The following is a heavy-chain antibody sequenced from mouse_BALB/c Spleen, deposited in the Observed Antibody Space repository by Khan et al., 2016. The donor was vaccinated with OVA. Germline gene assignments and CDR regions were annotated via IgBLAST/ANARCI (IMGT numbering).Heavy chain of an antibody. CDR3: ARRTGTWFAY. CDR1: GYSITSDYA. D-gene: IGHD4-1*01. Sequence: QLQESGPGLVKPSQSLSLTCTVTGYSITSDYAWNWIRQFPGNKLEWMGYISYSGGTSYNPSLKSRISITRDTSKNQFFLHLNSVTTEDTATYYCARRTGTWFAYWGQGTLVTVSA. CDR2: ISYSGGT. J-gene: IGHJ3*01. V-gene: IGHV3-2*02.